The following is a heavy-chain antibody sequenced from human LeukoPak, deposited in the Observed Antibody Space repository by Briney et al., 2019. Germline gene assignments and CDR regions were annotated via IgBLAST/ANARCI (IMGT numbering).Heavy chain of an antibody. Sequence: ESGPTLVNPTQTLTXTCTFSGFSLSTSGMCVSWIRQPPGKALEWLALIDWDDDKYYSTSLKTRLTISKDTSKNQVVLTMTNMDPVDTATYYCARAPLYNYGSGSYYIGIDYWGQGTLVTVSS. CDR2: IDWDDDK. D-gene: IGHD3-10*01. CDR1: GFSLSTSGMC. J-gene: IGHJ4*02. CDR3: ARAPLYNYGSGSYYIGIDY. V-gene: IGHV2-70*01.